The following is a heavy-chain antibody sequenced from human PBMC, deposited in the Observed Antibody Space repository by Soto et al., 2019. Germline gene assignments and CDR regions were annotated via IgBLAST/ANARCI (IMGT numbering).Heavy chain of an antibody. CDR3: ARGIQPNSNYFDY. J-gene: IGHJ4*02. D-gene: IGHD5-18*01. V-gene: IGHV3-48*03. CDR1: GFTLSSYE. CDR2: ISSSGSTI. Sequence: GGSLRLSCAASGFTLSSYEMNWVRQAPGKGLEWVSYISSSGSTIYYAYSLEGRFTISRDNAKNSLYLQMNSLRAEDTAVYYCARGIQPNSNYFDYWGQGTLVTVSS.